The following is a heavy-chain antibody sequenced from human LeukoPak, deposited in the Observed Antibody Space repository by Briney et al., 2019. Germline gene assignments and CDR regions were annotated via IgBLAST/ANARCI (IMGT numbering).Heavy chain of an antibody. CDR3: AREGRSGSQFDY. CDR2: IYYSGST. V-gene: IGHV4-59*01. J-gene: IGHJ4*02. D-gene: IGHD3-10*01. CDR1: GGSISSYY. Sequence: PSETLSLTCTVSGGSISSYYWSWIRQPPGKGLEWIGCIYYSGSTNYNPSLKSRVTISVDTSKNQFSLKLSSVTAADTAVYYCAREGRSGSQFDYWGQGTLVTVSS.